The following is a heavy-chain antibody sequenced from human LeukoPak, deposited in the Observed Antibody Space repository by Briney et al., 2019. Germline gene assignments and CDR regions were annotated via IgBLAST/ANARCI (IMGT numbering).Heavy chain of an antibody. D-gene: IGHD5-18*01. CDR2: INPHSGNT. J-gene: IGHJ6*03. V-gene: IGHV1-8*01. Sequence: ASVKVSCKASGYTFTSYDINWVRQATGQGLEWMGWINPHSGNTGYAQKFQGRVTMIRNTSISTAYMELSSLRSEDTAVYYCSRGGYSYEYYYYYYYMDVWGKGTTVTVSS. CDR3: SRGGYSYEYYYYYYYMDV. CDR1: GYTFTSYD.